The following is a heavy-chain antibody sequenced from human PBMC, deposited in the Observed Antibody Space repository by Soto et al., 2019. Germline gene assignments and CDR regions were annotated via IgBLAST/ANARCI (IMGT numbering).Heavy chain of an antibody. D-gene: IGHD6-6*01. J-gene: IGHJ4*02. Sequence: GGSLRLSCAASGFTFSNAWMNWVRQAPGKGLEWVGRIKSKTDGGTTDYAAPVKGRFTISRDDSKNTLYLQMNSLKTEDTAVYYCTTDPTTGVVDSSSRLLDYWGQGTLVTVSS. V-gene: IGHV3-15*07. CDR3: TTDPTTGVVDSSSRLLDY. CDR2: IKSKTDGGTT. CDR1: GFTFSNAW.